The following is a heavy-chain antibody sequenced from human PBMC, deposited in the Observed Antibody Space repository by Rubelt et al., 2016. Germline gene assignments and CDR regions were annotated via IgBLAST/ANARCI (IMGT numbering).Heavy chain of an antibody. V-gene: IGHV4-59*01. Sequence: QESGPGLVKPSETLSLTCTVSGGSISSYYWSWIRQPPGKGLEGIGYIYYSGSTNYNPSLKSRVTISVDTSKNQFSLKLSSVTAADTAVYYCARVIPTYNWFDPWGQGTLVTVSS. CDR2: IYYSGST. CDR1: GGSISSYY. D-gene: IGHD3-16*02. J-gene: IGHJ5*02. CDR3: ARVIPTYNWFDP.